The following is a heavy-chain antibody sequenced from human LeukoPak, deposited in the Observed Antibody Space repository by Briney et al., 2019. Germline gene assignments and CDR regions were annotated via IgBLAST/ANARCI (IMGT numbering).Heavy chain of an antibody. CDR2: IYYRGRT. CDR3: ARGQKYRSGYTVTELGSGYFDY. CDR1: GGFISSYY. J-gene: IGHJ4*02. D-gene: IGHD5-18*01. Sequence: PSKTLSLTCSVSGGFISSYYWSWIRQPPGKGLEWIGYIYYRGRTSYNPSLKSRVTISVDVSKNQFSLRLSSVTAADTAVYYCARGQKYRSGYTVTELGSGYFDYWGQGTLVTVSS. V-gene: IGHV4-59*01.